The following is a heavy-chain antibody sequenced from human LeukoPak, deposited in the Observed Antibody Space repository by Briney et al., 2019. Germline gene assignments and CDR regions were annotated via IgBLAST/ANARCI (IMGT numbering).Heavy chain of an antibody. J-gene: IGHJ4*02. Sequence: PSETLSLTCTVSGGSISSSSYYWGWIRQPPGKGLEWIGSIYYSGSTYYNPSLKSRVTISVDTSKNQFSLKLSSVTAADTAVYYCAPRITAEGHLGYWGQGTLVTVSS. V-gene: IGHV4-39*07. D-gene: IGHD3-10*01. CDR2: IYYSGST. CDR1: GGSISSSSYY. CDR3: APRITAEGHLGY.